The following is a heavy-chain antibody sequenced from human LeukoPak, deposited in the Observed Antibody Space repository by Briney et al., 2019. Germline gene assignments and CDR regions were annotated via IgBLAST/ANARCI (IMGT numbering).Heavy chain of an antibody. CDR3: AREGVTIFGVVIRKGGNWFDP. V-gene: IGHV1-18*01. Sequence: GASVKVSCKASGYTFTNYGISWVRQAPGQGLEWMGWISAYNGNTNYAQKLQGRVTMTTDTSTSTAYMELRRLRSDDTAVYYCAREGVTIFGVVIRKGGNWFDPWGQGTLVTVSS. D-gene: IGHD3-3*01. J-gene: IGHJ5*02. CDR2: ISAYNGNT. CDR1: GYTFTNYG.